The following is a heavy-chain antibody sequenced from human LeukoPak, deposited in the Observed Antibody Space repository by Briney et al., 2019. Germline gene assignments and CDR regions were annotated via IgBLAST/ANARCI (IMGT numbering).Heavy chain of an antibody. Sequence: PGGSLRLSCAASGFTFSTYRMHWVRQVPGKGLVWVSHIKSDGSGTEYADSVKGRFTISRDNAKNTLYMQMNSLRAEDTAVYYCTSGAYYNDYWGQGTLVTVSS. CDR1: GFTFSTYR. D-gene: IGHD3-22*01. CDR2: IKSDGSGT. CDR3: TSGAYYNDY. V-gene: IGHV3-74*03. J-gene: IGHJ4*02.